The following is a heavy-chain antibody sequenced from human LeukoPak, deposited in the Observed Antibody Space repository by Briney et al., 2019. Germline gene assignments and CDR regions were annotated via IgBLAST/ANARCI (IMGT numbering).Heavy chain of an antibody. D-gene: IGHD1-26*01. CDR2: ISYDGSNK. CDR1: GFTFSSYA. CDR3: ATLEERMDV. J-gene: IGHJ6*02. V-gene: IGHV3-30-3*01. Sequence: PGGSLRLSCAASGFTFSSYAMHWVRQAPGKGLEWVAVISYDGSNKYYADSVKGRFTISRDNSKNTLYLQMNSLRGEDTAVYYCATLEERMDVWGQGTTVTVSS.